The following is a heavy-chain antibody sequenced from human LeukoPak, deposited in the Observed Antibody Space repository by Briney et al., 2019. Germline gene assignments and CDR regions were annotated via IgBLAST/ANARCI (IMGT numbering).Heavy chain of an antibody. J-gene: IGHJ4*02. D-gene: IGHD3-3*01. CDR3: ARDGPRLDYVLWSGYYGDY. Sequence: GSSVKVSCKASGGTFSSYAISWVRQAPGQGLEWMGGIIPIFGTANYAQKFQGRVTITADESTSTAYMELSSLRSEDTAVYYCARDGPRLDYVLWSGYYGDYWGQGSLVTVSS. CDR2: IIPIFGTA. V-gene: IGHV1-69*01. CDR1: GGTFSSYA.